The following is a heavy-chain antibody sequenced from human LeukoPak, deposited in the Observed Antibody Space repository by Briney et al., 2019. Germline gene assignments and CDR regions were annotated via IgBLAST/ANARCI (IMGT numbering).Heavy chain of an antibody. CDR2: IYYSGST. J-gene: IGHJ4*02. CDR3: AKRDDTGGNLVDL. V-gene: IGHV4-39*02. CDR1: GVSIRSGSHY. D-gene: IGHD2-8*02. Sequence: SETLPLTCTVSGVSIRSGSHYWAWIRQPPGKGLEWIGSIYYSGSTYCNPSLENRVTISIDTSKNHFSLKLSSLSAADTSVYYCAKRDDTGGNLVDLWGQGTLVTVS.